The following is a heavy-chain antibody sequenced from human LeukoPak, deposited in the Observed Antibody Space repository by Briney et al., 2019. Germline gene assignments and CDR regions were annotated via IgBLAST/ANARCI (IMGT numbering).Heavy chain of an antibody. CDR3: ARDRLYYDFWSGYYPNNWFDP. V-gene: IGHV4-34*01. CDR2: INHSGST. J-gene: IGHJ5*02. D-gene: IGHD3-3*01. Sequence: PSETLSLTCAVYGGSFSGYYWSWIRQPPGKGLEWIGEINHSGSTNYNPSLKSRVTISVDTSKNQFSLKLSSATAADTAVYYCARDRLYYDFWSGYYPNNWFDPWGQGTLVTVSS. CDR1: GGSFSGYY.